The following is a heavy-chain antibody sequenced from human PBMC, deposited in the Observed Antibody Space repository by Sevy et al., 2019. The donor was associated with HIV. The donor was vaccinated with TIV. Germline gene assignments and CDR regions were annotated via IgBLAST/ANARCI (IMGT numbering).Heavy chain of an antibody. CDR1: ADTFSSYA. Sequence: ASVKVSCKASADTFSSYAINWVRQAPGQGLEWMGGIIPSFGTTKYGQRFQGRVTITAVESTSTADMELSSLRSEDSAMFYCARGGIGDYSKYFEYWGQGTLVTVSS. D-gene: IGHD4-4*01. V-gene: IGHV1-69*13. CDR3: ARGGIGDYSKYFEY. J-gene: IGHJ4*02. CDR2: IIPSFGTT.